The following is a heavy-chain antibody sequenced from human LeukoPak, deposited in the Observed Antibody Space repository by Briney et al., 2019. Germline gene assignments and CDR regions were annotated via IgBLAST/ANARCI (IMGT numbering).Heavy chain of an antibody. J-gene: IGHJ4*02. CDR3: AKDGWFGEFRVYFDY. D-gene: IGHD3-10*01. CDR1: GFTFSSYG. Sequence: GGSLRLSCAASGFTFSSYGMSWVRQAPGKGLEWASAISGSGGSTYYADSVKGRFTISRDNSKNTLYLQMNSLRAEDTAVYYCAKDGWFGEFRVYFDYWGQGTLVTVSS. V-gene: IGHV3-23*01. CDR2: ISGSGGST.